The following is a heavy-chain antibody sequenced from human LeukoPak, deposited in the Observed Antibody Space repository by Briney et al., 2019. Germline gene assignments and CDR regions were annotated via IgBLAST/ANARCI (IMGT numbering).Heavy chain of an antibody. J-gene: IGHJ3*02. V-gene: IGHV1-8*03. CDR2: MNPNSGNT. CDR1: GYTFTSYD. CDR3: ARGMVDTASPSGGDAFDI. D-gene: IGHD5-18*01. Sequence: ASVKVSCKASGYTFTSYDINWVRQATGQGLEWMGWMNPNSGNTGYAQKFQGRVTITRNTSISTAYMELSSLRSEDTAVYYCARGMVDTASPSGGDAFDIWGQGTMVTVSS.